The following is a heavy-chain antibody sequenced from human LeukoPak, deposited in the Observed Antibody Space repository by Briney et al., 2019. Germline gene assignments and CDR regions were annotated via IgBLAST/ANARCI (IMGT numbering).Heavy chain of an antibody. CDR3: ARGSRDSYNSWSGTF. D-gene: IGHD5-24*01. J-gene: IGHJ4*02. Sequence: SVTDTCKASGGTFSSYAISWVRPAPGQGLEWMGRIIPILGIANYAQKFQGRVTITADKSTSTAYMELSSLRSEDTAVYYCARGSRDSYNSWSGTFWGQGILVTVSS. CDR1: GGTFSSYA. V-gene: IGHV1-69*04. CDR2: IIPILGIA.